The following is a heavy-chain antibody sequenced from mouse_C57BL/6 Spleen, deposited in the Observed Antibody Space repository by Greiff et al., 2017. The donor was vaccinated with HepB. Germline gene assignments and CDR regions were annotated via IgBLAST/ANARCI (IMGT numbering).Heavy chain of an antibody. J-gene: IGHJ1*03. V-gene: IGHV5-6*01. Sequence: EVQRVESGGDLVKPGGSLKLSCAASGFTFSSYGMSWVRQTPDKRLEWVATISSGGSYTYYPDSVKGRFTISRDNAKNTLYLQMSSLKSEDTAMYYCARQSYGSRNWYFDVWGTGTTVTVSS. CDR3: ARQSYGSRNWYFDV. CDR2: ISSGGSYT. D-gene: IGHD1-1*01. CDR1: GFTFSSYG.